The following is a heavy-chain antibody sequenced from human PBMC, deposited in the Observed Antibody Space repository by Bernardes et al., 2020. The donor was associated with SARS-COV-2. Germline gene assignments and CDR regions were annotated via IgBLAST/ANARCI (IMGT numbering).Heavy chain of an antibody. CDR1: GFIFSSYG. CDR3: AKDPHYNTYVRGWFDP. D-gene: IGHD3-16*01. V-gene: IGHV3-23*01. J-gene: IGHJ5*02. CDR2: NSWHNINT. Sequence: GSLSLSCAVSGFIFSSYGMSWARQAPGKGLEWVLSNSWHNINTYYVDSAKGRFTVSRDNSKNTLYLQMNSLRAEDSAVYYCAKDPHYNTYVRGWFDPWGQGTLVTVSS.